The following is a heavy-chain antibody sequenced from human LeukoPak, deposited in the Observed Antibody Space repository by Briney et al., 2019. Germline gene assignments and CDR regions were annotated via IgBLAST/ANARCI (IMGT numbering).Heavy chain of an antibody. D-gene: IGHD1-26*01. Sequence: GGSLRLSCAASGFTFSDYFMTWVRKAPGKGLEWVANIKQDGSEKYYVDSVKGRFTISRDNAKNLLYLQMNSLRGEDTAVYYCASPFRIVVDVWGRGTLVTVSS. CDR2: IKQDGSEK. J-gene: IGHJ2*01. CDR3: ASPFRIVVDV. CDR1: GFTFSDYF. V-gene: IGHV3-7*01.